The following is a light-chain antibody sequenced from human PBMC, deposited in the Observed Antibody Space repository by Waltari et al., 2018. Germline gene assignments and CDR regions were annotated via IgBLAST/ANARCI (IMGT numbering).Light chain of an antibody. Sequence: DIQMTQSPSTLSASVGARVTLPCRASQSISSWLAWYQQKPGKAPKLLIYKASSLESGVPSRFSGSGSGTEFTLTISSLQPDDFATYYCQQYNSYPEFGPGTKVEIK. V-gene: IGKV1-5*03. J-gene: IGKJ3*01. CDR1: QSISSW. CDR2: KAS. CDR3: QQYNSYPE.